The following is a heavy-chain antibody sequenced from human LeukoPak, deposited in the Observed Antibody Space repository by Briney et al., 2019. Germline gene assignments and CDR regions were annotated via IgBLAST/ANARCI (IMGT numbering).Heavy chain of an antibody. CDR3: ARESGDSPDNWFDP. J-gene: IGHJ5*02. V-gene: IGHV1-46*01. Sequence: ASVKVSCKASGGTFSSYAISWVRQAPGQGLEWMGIINPSGGSTSYAQKFQGRVTMTRDMSTSTVYMELSSLRSEDTAVYYCARESGDSPDNWFDPWGQGTLVTVSS. CDR2: INPSGGST. CDR1: GGTFSSYA. D-gene: IGHD4-17*01.